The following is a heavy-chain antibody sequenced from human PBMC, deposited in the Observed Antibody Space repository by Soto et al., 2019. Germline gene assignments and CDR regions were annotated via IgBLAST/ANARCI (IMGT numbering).Heavy chain of an antibody. CDR2: IYADGTT. CDR1: GFAVSNSY. D-gene: IGHD4-17*01. V-gene: IGHV3-53*02. Sequence: EVQLVETGGGLIQPGGSLSLSCAASGFAVSNSYMSWVRQAPGMGLEWVSVIYADGTTHSADSVRGRFTISRDSSRNTVYLQMNNLRAEDTAVYYCARDWNGDSVIEHWGQGTLVTVSS. CDR3: ARDWNGDSVIEH. J-gene: IGHJ1*01.